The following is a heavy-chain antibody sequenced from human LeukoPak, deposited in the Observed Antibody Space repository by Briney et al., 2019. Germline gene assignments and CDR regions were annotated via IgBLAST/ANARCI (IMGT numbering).Heavy chain of an antibody. J-gene: IGHJ3*02. CDR3: ARDDSSVQGYAFDI. V-gene: IGHV3-66*01. Sequence: GGSLRLSCAASGFTVSSNYMSWVRQAPGKGLEWVSVIYSGGSTYYADSVKGRFTISRDNSKNTLYLQMNSLRAEDTAVYYCARDDSSVQGYAFDIWGQGTMVTVSS. CDR1: GFTVSSNY. CDR2: IYSGGST. D-gene: IGHD3-22*01.